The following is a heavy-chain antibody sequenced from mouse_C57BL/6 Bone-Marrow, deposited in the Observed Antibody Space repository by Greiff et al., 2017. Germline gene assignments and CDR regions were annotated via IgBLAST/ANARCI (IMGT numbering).Heavy chain of an antibody. Sequence: QVQLQQPEAELVMPGASVKLSCKASGYTFTSYWMHWVKQRPGQGLEWIGEIDPSDSYTNYNQKFKGKSTLTVDKSSSTAYMQLSSLTSEDSAVYYCAKEGGYRGNGLAYWGQGTLVTVSA. V-gene: IGHV1-69*01. D-gene: IGHD2-2*01. CDR3: AKEGGYRGNGLAY. J-gene: IGHJ3*01. CDR1: GYTFTSYW. CDR2: IDPSDSYT.